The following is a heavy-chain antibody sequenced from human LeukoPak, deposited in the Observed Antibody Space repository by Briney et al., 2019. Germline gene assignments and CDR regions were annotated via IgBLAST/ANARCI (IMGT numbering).Heavy chain of an antibody. J-gene: IGHJ5*02. D-gene: IGHD2-2*01. V-gene: IGHV3-33*01. Sequence: GGSLRLSCAASGFTFSSNGMHWVRQAPGKGLEWVAVIWYDGSNKYYADSVKGRFTISRDNSKNTLYLQMNSLRAEDTAVYYCARDAQLLSNWFDPWGQGTLVTVSS. CDR1: GFTFSSNG. CDR2: IWYDGSNK. CDR3: ARDAQLLSNWFDP.